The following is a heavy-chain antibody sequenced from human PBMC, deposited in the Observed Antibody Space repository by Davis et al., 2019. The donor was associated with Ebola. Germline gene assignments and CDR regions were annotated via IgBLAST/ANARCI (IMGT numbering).Heavy chain of an antibody. CDR2: IYYSGST. Sequence: PSETLSLTCTVSGGSVSSGTYYWSWIRQPPGKGLEWIGYIYYSGSTYYKPSLKSRVTISLATSKNQFSLNLYSVTAADTAVYYCARDLRYDSSGYDYYFYMDVWGKGTTVTVSS. CDR3: ARDLRYDSSGYDYYFYMDV. D-gene: IGHD3-22*01. CDR1: GGSVSSGTYY. J-gene: IGHJ6*03. V-gene: IGHV4-61*01.